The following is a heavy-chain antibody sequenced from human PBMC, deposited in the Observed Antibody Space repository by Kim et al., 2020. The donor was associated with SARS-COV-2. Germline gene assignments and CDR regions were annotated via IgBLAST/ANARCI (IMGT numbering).Heavy chain of an antibody. CDR3: ATRRSSSWYSSPPPGAFDI. J-gene: IGHJ3*02. V-gene: IGHV1-24*01. D-gene: IGHD6-13*01. CDR1: GYTLTELS. CDR2: FDPEDGET. Sequence: ASVKVSCKVSGYTLTELSMHWVRQAPGKGLEWMGGFDPEDGETIYAQKFQGRVTMTEDTSTDTAYMELSSLRSEDTAVYYCATRRSSSWYSSPPPGAFDIWGQGTMVTVSS.